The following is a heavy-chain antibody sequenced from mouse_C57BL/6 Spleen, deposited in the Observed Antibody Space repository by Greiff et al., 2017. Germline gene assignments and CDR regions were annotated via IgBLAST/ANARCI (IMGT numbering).Heavy chain of an antibody. Sequence: QVQLKQPGAELVKPGASVTLSCKASGYTFTSYWMHWVKQRPGRGLEWIGRIDPNSGGTKYNEKFKSKATLTVDKPSSTAYLQLSSLTSEDSAVYYCARVVGSNGFDYWGQGTTLTVSS. V-gene: IGHV1-72*01. J-gene: IGHJ2*01. CDR2: IDPNSGGT. CDR3: ARVVGSNGFDY. D-gene: IGHD1-1*02. CDR1: GYTFTSYW.